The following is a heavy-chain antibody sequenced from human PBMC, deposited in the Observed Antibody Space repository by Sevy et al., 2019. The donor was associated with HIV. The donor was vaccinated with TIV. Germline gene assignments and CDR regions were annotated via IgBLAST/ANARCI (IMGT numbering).Heavy chain of an antibody. D-gene: IGHD2-21*02. J-gene: IGHJ3*01. CDR3: ATGSRATASAFDL. V-gene: IGHV3-30*03. Sequence: GGSLRLSCAASGFTFSNYGFHCVRQAPGKGLEWVAVVSYDGSHKYYADYVKGRFTISRDNSKNTVYLQMNSLRGDDTAVYYCATGSRATASAFDLWGQGTMVTVSS. CDR1: GFTFSNYG. CDR2: VSYDGSHK.